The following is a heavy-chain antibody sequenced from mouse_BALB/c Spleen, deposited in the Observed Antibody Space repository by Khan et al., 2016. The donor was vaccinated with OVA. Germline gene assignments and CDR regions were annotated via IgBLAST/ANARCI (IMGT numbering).Heavy chain of an antibody. CDR3: ASELGRYYSMDY. CDR2: ISNSGST. D-gene: IGHD4-1*01. Sequence: EVQLQESGPGLVKPSQSLSLTCTVTGYLITRDYAWNWIRQFPGNKLEWMGYISNSGSTSYNPSLKSRISITRDTSKNQFFLQLNSVTTEDTATYYCASELGRYYSMDYLGQGTSVTVAS. CDR1: GYLITRDYA. V-gene: IGHV3-2*02. J-gene: IGHJ4*01.